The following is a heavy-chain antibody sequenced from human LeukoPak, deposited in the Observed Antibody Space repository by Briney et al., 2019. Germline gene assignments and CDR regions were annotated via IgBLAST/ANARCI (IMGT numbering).Heavy chain of an antibody. CDR1: GGSISSNNCY. D-gene: IGHD6-25*01. CDR3: AGSGGGGLKSGVDY. CDR2: ISYNGRT. Sequence: SETLSLTCTVSGGSISSNNCYWGWIRQPPGKGLEWIGTISYNGRTWYNPSPKSRVTTSVDTSKNQFSLKLSSVTAADTAMYYCAGSGGGGLKSGVDYWGQGTLVTVSS. V-gene: IGHV4-39*01. J-gene: IGHJ4*02.